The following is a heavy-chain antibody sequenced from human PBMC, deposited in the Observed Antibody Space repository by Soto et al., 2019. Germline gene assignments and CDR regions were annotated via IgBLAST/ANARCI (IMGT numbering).Heavy chain of an antibody. V-gene: IGHV1-69*13. CDR2: IIPIFGTA. Sequence: ASVKVSCKASGGTFSSYAISWVRQAPGQGLEWMGGIIPIFGTANYAQKFQGRVTITADESTSTAYMELSSLRSEDKAVYYCARDDSSRPERAFDICGQGTMVTFSS. J-gene: IGHJ3*02. D-gene: IGHD3-22*01. CDR1: GGTFSSYA. CDR3: ARDDSSRPERAFDI.